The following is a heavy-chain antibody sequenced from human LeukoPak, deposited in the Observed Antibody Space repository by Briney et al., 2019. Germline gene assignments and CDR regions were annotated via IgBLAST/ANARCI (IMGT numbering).Heavy chain of an antibody. D-gene: IGHD3-10*01. Sequence: PSETLSLTCTVSGGSISSYYWSWIRQPPGKGLEWIGYIYYSGSTNYNPSLKSRVTISVDTSKNQFSLKLSSVTAADTAVYYCARQGRDGSGSHYQYYYYYGMDVWGQGTTVTVSS. CDR3: ARQGRDGSGSHYQYYYYYGMDV. CDR1: GGSISSYY. J-gene: IGHJ6*02. CDR2: IYYSGST. V-gene: IGHV4-59*08.